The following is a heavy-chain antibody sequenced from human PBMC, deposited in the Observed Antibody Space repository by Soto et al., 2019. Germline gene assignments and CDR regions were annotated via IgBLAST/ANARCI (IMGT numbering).Heavy chain of an antibody. CDR3: ARDIAVAGTTYWFDP. CDR2: ISAYNGNT. D-gene: IGHD6-19*01. Sequence: ASVKVSCKASGYTFTSYGISWVRQAPGQGLEWMGWISAYNGNTNYAQKLQGRVTMTTDTSTSTAYMELRSLRSDDTAVYYCARDIAVAGTTYWFDPWAREPWSPSPQ. CDR1: GYTFTSYG. J-gene: IGHJ5*02. V-gene: IGHV1-18*01.